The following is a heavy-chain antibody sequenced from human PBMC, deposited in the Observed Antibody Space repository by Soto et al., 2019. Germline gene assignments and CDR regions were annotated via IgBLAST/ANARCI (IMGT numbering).Heavy chain of an antibody. V-gene: IGHV4-39*01. Sequence: PSETLSLTCTVSGGSISSSSYYWGWIRQPPGKGLEWIGTIYYSGGTYYNPSLKSRVTISVDTSKNQFSLKLSSVTAADTAVYYCARQREATVSSYKWFDPWGQGTLVTVSS. CDR3: ARQREATVSSYKWFDP. CDR2: IYYSGGT. D-gene: IGHD1-20*01. J-gene: IGHJ5*02. CDR1: GGSISSSSYY.